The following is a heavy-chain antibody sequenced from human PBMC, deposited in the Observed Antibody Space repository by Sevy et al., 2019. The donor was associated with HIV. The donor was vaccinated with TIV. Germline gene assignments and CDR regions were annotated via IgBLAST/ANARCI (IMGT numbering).Heavy chain of an antibody. CDR3: ATWGSQPLLPRGLYYYYSLDV. J-gene: IGHJ6*02. D-gene: IGHD2-15*01. Sequence: ASVKVSCNVSGYILTELSMHWVRQAPGKGLEWMGGFDPEDGETIYAQKFQGRVTMTEDTSTDTAYMELGSLRSEDTAVYYCATWGSQPLLPRGLYYYYSLDVWGQGTTVTVSS. V-gene: IGHV1-24*01. CDR1: GYILTELS. CDR2: FDPEDGET.